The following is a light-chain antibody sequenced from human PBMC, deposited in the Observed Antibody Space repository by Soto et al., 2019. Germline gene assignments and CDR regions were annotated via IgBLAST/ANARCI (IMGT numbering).Light chain of an antibody. V-gene: IGKV3-15*01. CDR3: QQYNNWPPAT. CDR2: GAS. CDR1: QSISSD. Sequence: ETVMTPSPANLSVSPGERAALYCRASQSISSDLAWYQQKPGQAPRLLIHGASTRATGFPARFSGSGSGTEFTLTISSLQSEDFAVYYCQQYNNWPPATFGQGTKVDIK. J-gene: IGKJ1*01.